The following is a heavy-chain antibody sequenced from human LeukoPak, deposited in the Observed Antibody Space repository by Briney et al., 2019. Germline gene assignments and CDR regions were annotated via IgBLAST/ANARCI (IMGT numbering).Heavy chain of an antibody. CDR3: ARGLLTSNWFDP. Sequence: PSETLSLTCTVPGGSISSSNYFWGWIRQPPGKGLEWIASIYYSGSTHYNLSLKSRVTISVDTSKNQFSLKLSSVTAADTAVYYCARGLLTSNWFDPWGQGTLVTVSS. CDR2: IYYSGST. D-gene: IGHD1-14*01. V-gene: IGHV4-39*07. CDR1: GGSISSSNYF. J-gene: IGHJ5*02.